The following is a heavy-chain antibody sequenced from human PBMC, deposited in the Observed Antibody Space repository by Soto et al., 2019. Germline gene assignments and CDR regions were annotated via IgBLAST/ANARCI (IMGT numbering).Heavy chain of an antibody. Sequence: EVQLLESGGGLVQPGESLRLSCAASGFTFSTSGMTWVRQAPGKGLEWVSGISGRGSATYYADSVKGRFTISRDDSKNTLFLQMISLRVEDTVLYYCAKDSSPVMVVASAFDFWGQGTMVTVSS. D-gene: IGHD2-15*01. CDR2: ISGRGSAT. CDR3: AKDSSPVMVVASAFDF. V-gene: IGHV3-23*01. CDR1: GFTFSTSG. J-gene: IGHJ3*01.